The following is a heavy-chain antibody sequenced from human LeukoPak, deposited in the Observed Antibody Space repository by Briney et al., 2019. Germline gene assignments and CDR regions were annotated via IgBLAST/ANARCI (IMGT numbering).Heavy chain of an antibody. CDR1: GYTFTDYY. J-gene: IGHJ4*02. CDR2: INPNSGGT. D-gene: IGHD3-10*01. Sequence: ASVKVSCKTSGYTFTDYYMHWVRQAPGQGLEWMGWINPNSGGTKYAQKFQGRVTMTRDTSISTAYMELSSLRSDDTAVYYCARPDYYGSGSYYFSWGQGTLVTVSS. V-gene: IGHV1-2*02. CDR3: ARPDYYGSGSYYFS.